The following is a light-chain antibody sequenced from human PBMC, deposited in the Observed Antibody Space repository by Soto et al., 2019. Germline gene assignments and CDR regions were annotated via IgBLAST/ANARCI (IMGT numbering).Light chain of an antibody. CDR2: DVS. J-gene: IGLJ1*01. Sequence: SALTQPRSVSGSPGQSVTISCTGPSSDVGGYNYVSWYQQHPGKAPKLMIYDVSKRPSGVPDRFSGSKSGNTASLTISGLQAEDEADYYCCSYAGSYYVFGTGTKLTVL. CDR1: SSDVGGYNY. CDR3: CSYAGSYYV. V-gene: IGLV2-11*01.